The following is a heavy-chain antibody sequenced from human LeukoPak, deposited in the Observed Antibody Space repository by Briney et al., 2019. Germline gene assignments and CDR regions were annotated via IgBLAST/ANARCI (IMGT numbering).Heavy chain of an antibody. D-gene: IGHD2-21*01. J-gene: IGHJ4*02. CDR1: GFTFSTYA. CDR2: ISVSGGTT. Sequence: GGSLRLSCAPSGFTFSTYAMSWVRQAPGRGLECVSGISVSGGTTNYADSVKGRFTISRDNSKNTLYLQMNSLRAEDTAVYYCAKHSYRVDSFTDYWGQGTLVTVSS. V-gene: IGHV3-23*01. CDR3: AKHSYRVDSFTDY.